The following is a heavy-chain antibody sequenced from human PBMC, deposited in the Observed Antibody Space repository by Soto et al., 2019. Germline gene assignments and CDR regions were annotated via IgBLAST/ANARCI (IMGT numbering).Heavy chain of an antibody. V-gene: IGHV2-5*02. CDR1: GFSLSTSGVG. J-gene: IGHJ5*02. Sequence: QITLKESGPTLVKPTQNLTLTCTFSGFSLSTSGVGVGWIRQPPGKTLEWLALIYWDDDKRYNPSLKSRLTIXKXISKNQVVLTMTNMDPVDTATYYCAHRLLKFNWVDPWGQGTLVTVSS. CDR2: IYWDDDK. CDR3: AHRLLKFNWVDP.